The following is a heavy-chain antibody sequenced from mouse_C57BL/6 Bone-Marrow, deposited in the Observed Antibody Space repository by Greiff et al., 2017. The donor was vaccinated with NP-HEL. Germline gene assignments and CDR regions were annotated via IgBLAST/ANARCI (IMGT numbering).Heavy chain of an antibody. Sequence: EVQGVESGGGLVQSGRSLRLSCATSGFTFSDFYMEWVRQAPGKGLEWIAASRNKANDYTTEYSASVKGRFIVSRDTSQSILYLQMNALRAEDTAIYYCARADYDGRMDYWGQGTSVTVSS. CDR1: GFTFSDFY. CDR3: ARADYDGRMDY. CDR2: SRNKANDYTT. V-gene: IGHV7-1*01. J-gene: IGHJ4*01. D-gene: IGHD1-1*01.